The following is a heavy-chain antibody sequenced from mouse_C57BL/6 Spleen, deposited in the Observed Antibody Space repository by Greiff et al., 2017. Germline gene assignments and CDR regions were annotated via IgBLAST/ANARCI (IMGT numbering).Heavy chain of an antibody. CDR1: GYTFTSYW. CDR2: IHPNSGST. D-gene: IGHD1-1*01. Sequence: VQLQQPGAELVKPGASVKLSCKASGYTFTSYWMHWVKQRPGQGLEWIGMIHPNSGSTNYNEKFKSKATLTVDKSSSTAYMQLSSLTSEDSAVYYCAVITTVVDAMDYWGQGTSVTVSS. CDR3: AVITTVVDAMDY. V-gene: IGHV1-64*01. J-gene: IGHJ4*01.